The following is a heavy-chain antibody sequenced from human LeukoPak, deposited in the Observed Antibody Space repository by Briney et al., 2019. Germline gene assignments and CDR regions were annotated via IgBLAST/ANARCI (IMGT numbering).Heavy chain of an antibody. CDR1: GFTVSSNY. J-gene: IGHJ4*02. Sequence: GGSLRLSCAASGFTVSSNYMSWVRQAPGKGLEWVSLIYSDDITYYADSVKGRFTISRDNSKNTLYLQTNSLRAEDTAVYYCARGGIPNVVTEGRKYSAYDRVVFDYWGRGTLVTVSS. V-gene: IGHV3-53*01. CDR3: ARGGIPNVVTEGRKYSAYDRVVFDY. CDR2: IYSDDIT. D-gene: IGHD5-12*01.